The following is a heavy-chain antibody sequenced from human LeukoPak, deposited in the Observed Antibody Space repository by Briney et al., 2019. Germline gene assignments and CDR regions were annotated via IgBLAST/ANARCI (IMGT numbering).Heavy chain of an antibody. CDR3: ARDAGYCCSTSCYEGRDFDY. Sequence: GASVKVSCKASGYTLTGYYIHWVRQATGQGLEWMGWINPNSGGTNYAQKFQGWVTMTRDTSISTAYMELSRLRSDDTAVYYCARDAGYCCSTSCYEGRDFDYWGQGTLVTVSS. J-gene: IGHJ4*02. CDR1: GYTLTGYY. D-gene: IGHD2-2*01. V-gene: IGHV1-2*04. CDR2: INPNSGGT.